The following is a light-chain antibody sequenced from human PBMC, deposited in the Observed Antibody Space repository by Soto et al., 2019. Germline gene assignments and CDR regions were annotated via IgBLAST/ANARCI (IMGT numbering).Light chain of an antibody. CDR2: EVS. J-gene: IGLJ1*01. Sequence: QSVLTQPASVSGPPGQSITISCIGSSSDVGAYNYVSWYQQHPGKAPKLMIYEVSNRPSGVSNRFSGSKSGNTASLTISGLQAEDEADYYCTSYTTTSTDVFGSGTKVTVL. CDR1: SSDVGAYNY. CDR3: TSYTTTSTDV. V-gene: IGLV2-14*01.